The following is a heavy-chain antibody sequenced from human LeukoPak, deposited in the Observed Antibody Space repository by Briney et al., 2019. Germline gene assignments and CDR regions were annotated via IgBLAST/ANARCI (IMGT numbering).Heavy chain of an antibody. CDR3: ARVPSYSSGRFHYFDY. J-gene: IGHJ4*02. D-gene: IGHD6-19*01. CDR1: GVSFSGYY. V-gene: IGHV4-34*01. Sequence: SDTLSLTCAVYGVSFSGYYWSWIRQPPGKGLEWIGEINHSGGTNYNPSLKSRVTISVDTSKNQFSLKLSSVTAADTAVYYCARVPSYSSGRFHYFDYWGQGTLVTVSS. CDR2: INHSGGT.